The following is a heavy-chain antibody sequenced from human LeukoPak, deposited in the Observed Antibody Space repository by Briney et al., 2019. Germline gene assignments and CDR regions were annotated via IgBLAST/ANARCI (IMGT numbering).Heavy chain of an antibody. CDR3: APIAAAGTNNWFDP. J-gene: IGHJ5*02. CDR2: FDPEDGET. CDR1: RYTLTELS. D-gene: IGHD6-13*01. V-gene: IGHV1-24*01. Sequence: ASVKVSCKVSRYTLTELSMHWVRQAPGKGLEWMGGFDPEDGETIYAQKFQGRVTMTEDTSTDTAYMELSSLRSEDTAVYYCAPIAAAGTNNWFDPWGQGTLVTVSS.